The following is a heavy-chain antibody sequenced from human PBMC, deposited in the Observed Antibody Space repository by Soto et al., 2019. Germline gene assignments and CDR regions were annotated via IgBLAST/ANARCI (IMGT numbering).Heavy chain of an antibody. Sequence: QVQLQQWGAGLLKPSETLSLTCAVYGGSFSGYYWNWIRQPPGKGLEWTGEINHSGSTNYNPSLKSRVTISVDTSKYQFSLKLSSETAAHTAVYYRARGYSRNFDFWGQGTLVTVSS. CDR1: GGSFSGYY. J-gene: IGHJ4*02. CDR3: ARGYSRNFDF. V-gene: IGHV4-34*01. D-gene: IGHD6-13*01. CDR2: INHSGST.